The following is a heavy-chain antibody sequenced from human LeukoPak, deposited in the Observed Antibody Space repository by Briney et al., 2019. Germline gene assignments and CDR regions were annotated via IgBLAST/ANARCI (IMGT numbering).Heavy chain of an antibody. CDR2: ISSSSTNI. CDR3: ARTWGIPVY. D-gene: IGHD2-21*01. V-gene: IGHV3-21*01. J-gene: IGHJ4*02. CDR1: GFTFSIYT. Sequence: GGSLRLSCAVSGFTFSIYTMNWVRQAPGNGLEWVSFISSSSTNIYYADSVKGRITISRENAKHSLYLQMNSLRAEDTAVYYCARTWGIPVYWGQGTLVTVSS.